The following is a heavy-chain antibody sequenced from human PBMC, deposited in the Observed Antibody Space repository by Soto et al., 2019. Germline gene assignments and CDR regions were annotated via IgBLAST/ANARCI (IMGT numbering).Heavy chain of an antibody. CDR2: ISSSGDDT. V-gene: IGHV3-21*01. CDR1: GFTFSSYT. J-gene: IGHJ5*02. D-gene: IGHD6-13*01. Sequence: EVHLVESGGGLVKPGGSLRLSCAASGFTFSSYTMNWVRQAPGKGLEWVSSISSSGDDTYYADSMKGRVTISRDNAKNSLYLRVTSLRAEDTAFYYWARETGYTPAWTNWFDKWGQGALVTVSS. CDR3: ARETGYTPAWTNWFDK.